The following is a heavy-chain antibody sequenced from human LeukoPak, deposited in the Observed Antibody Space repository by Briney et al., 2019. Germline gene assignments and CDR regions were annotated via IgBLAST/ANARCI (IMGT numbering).Heavy chain of an antibody. CDR3: ARDIAQVLVRDGYNL. Sequence: GGSLRLSCAASGFSFDTYAMHWVRQAPGQGLEWVALIWHDGSHKFYSNSVRGQFTISRDNSKNTVYLQMNNLRPDDTAVYYCARDIAQVLVRDGYNLGGQGTLVTVSS. J-gene: IGHJ4*02. D-gene: IGHD5-24*01. V-gene: IGHV3-33*01. CDR1: GFSFDTYA. CDR2: IWHDGSHK.